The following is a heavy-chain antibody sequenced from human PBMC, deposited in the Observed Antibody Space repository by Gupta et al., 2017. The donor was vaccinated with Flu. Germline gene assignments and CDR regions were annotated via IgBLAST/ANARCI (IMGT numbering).Heavy chain of an antibody. D-gene: IGHD3-22*01. CDR2: IYYNGNT. CDR3: ARGYFDSSGYSAPFDY. Sequence: QVQLQESGPGLVKLSETLSLTCTVPGGSLSSYYWDWIRQPPGKELEWIGYIYYNGNTNYNPSLKSRVTMSVDTSKNQFSLKLSSVTAADTARYYCARGYFDSSGYSAPFDYWGLGILVTVSS. V-gene: IGHV4-59*01. J-gene: IGHJ4*02. CDR1: GGSLSSYY.